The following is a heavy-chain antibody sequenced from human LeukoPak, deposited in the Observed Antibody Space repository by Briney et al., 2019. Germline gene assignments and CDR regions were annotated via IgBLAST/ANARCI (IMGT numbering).Heavy chain of an antibody. Sequence: SVKVSCKASGGTFSSYAISWVRQAPGQGLEWMGGIIPIFGTANYAQKFQGRVTITADESTSTAHMELSSLRSEDTAVYYCARVVREVSWRYFDYWGQGTLVTVSS. CDR3: ARVVREVSWRYFDY. CDR1: GGTFSSYA. D-gene: IGHD3-10*01. V-gene: IGHV1-69*01. CDR2: IIPIFGTA. J-gene: IGHJ4*02.